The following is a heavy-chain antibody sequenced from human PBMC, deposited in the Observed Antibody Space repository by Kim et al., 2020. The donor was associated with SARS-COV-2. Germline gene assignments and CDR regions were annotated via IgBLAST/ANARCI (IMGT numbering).Heavy chain of an antibody. CDR1: GFTFSTYA. CDR2: ITPRSDAK. Sequence: GGSLRLSCAASGFTFSTYAMSWVRQAPGKGLEWLSYITPRSDAKHFADSVKGRFTISRDNAKNSLYLQMNSLRDEDTAVYYCARARYNTGADSWGQGTLATVSS. V-gene: IGHV3-48*02. CDR3: ARARYNTGADS. J-gene: IGHJ5*02. D-gene: IGHD6-19*01.